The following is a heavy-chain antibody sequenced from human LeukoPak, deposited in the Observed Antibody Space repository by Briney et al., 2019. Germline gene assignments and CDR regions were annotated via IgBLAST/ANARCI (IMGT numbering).Heavy chain of an antibody. Sequence: ASVKVSCKASGYTFTSYDINWVRQATGQGLEWMGWMNPNSGNTGYAQKFQGKVTMTRNTSISTAYMELSSLRSEDTAVYYCARDYYDSSGYYSGEDYWGQGTLVTVSS. CDR2: MNPNSGNT. V-gene: IGHV1-8*01. J-gene: IGHJ4*02. CDR1: GYTFTSYD. CDR3: ARDYYDSSGYYSGEDY. D-gene: IGHD3-22*01.